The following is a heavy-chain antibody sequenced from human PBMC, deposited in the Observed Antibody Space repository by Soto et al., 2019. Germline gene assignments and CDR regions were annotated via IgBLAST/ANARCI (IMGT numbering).Heavy chain of an antibody. CDR1: GFTFSYYY. Sequence: GGSLRLSCVTSGFTFSYYYMMWARQVPGRGLEWLAKIKQDGSEKSYVDSVRGRFTISRDNAKESVYLQMDSLRADDTAVYFCGRLARGAAGGTFWGQGTLVTVSS. D-gene: IGHD6-13*01. CDR3: GRLARGAAGGTF. J-gene: IGHJ4*02. CDR2: IKQDGSEK. V-gene: IGHV3-7*03.